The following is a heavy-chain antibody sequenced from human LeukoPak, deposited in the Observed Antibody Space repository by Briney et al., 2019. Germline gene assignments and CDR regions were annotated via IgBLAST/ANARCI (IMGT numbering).Heavy chain of an antibody. CDR2: ISAYNGNT. V-gene: IGHV1-18*01. D-gene: IGHD3-22*01. Sequence: ASVKVSCKASGYTFTSYGISWVRQAPGQGVEWMGWISAYNGNTHYAQKLQGRVTMTTDTSTSTVYMELRSLRSDDTAVYYCARGPPPRRNYDSRGYYSYYFDYWGQGTLVTVSS. J-gene: IGHJ4*02. CDR3: ARGPPPRRNYDSRGYYSYYFDY. CDR1: GYTFTSYG.